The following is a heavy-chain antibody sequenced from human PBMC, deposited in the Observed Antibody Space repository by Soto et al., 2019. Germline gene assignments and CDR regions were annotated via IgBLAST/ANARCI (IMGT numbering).Heavy chain of an antibody. D-gene: IGHD6-13*01. CDR3: ARFRSSQDALDY. J-gene: IGHJ4*02. CDR1: GFSLSTSGMC. Sequence: SGPTLVNPTQTLTLTFTFSGFSLSTSGMCVSWIRQPPGKALEWLALIDWDDDKYYSTSLKTRLTISKDTSKNQVVLTMTNMDPVDTATYYCARFRSSQDALDYWGQGTLVTVSS. V-gene: IGHV2-70*01. CDR2: IDWDDDK.